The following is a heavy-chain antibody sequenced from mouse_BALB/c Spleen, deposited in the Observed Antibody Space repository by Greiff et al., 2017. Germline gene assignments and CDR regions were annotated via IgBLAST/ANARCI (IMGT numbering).Heavy chain of an antibody. V-gene: IGHV5-4*02. CDR1: GFTFSDYY. Sequence: EVKLVESGGGLVKPGGSLKLSCAASGFTFSDYYMYWVRQTPEKRLEWVATISDGGSYTYYPDSVKGRFTISRDNAKNNLYLQMSSLKSEDTAMYYCARGDRYEDYAMDYWGQGTSVTVSS. J-gene: IGHJ4*01. D-gene: IGHD2-14*01. CDR2: ISDGGSYT. CDR3: ARGDRYEDYAMDY.